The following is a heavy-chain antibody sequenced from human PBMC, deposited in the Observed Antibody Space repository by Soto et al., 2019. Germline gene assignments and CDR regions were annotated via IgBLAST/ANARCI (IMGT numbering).Heavy chain of an antibody. CDR1: DFDFSSYG. CDR2: SSYDGRET. V-gene: IGHV3-30*03. CDR3: ARDSGWPILNFDN. Sequence: QVQLVESGGGVVQPGRSLRLSCAASDFDFSSYGIHWVRQAPGKGLEWVAASSYDGRETFYADSTKGRFTVSKEMSKNTAFLQVNDLRHEETAVYFCARDSGWPILNFDNWGQGTPVTVSS. J-gene: IGHJ4*02. D-gene: IGHD3-10*01.